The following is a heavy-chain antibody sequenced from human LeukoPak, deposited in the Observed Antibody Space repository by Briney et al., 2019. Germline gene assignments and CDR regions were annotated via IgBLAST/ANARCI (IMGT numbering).Heavy chain of an antibody. CDR2: ISLSSTTI. V-gene: IGHV3-48*01. CDR1: GFTFSTYN. D-gene: IGHD6-13*01. CDR3: ARGASYSSSWATFDF. J-gene: IGHJ4*02. Sequence: GGSLRLSCAASGFTFSTYNMNWVRQAPGKGLEWVSFISLSSTTIYYADSVKGRFTISRDNAKNSLYLQMNSLRAEDTAVYYCARGASYSSSWATFDFWGQGILVTVSS.